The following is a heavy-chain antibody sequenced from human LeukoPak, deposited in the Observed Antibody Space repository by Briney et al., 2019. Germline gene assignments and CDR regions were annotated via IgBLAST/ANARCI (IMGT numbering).Heavy chain of an antibody. Sequence: GTLSLTCAVSGDSISSNNWWSWIRQAPGKGLEWVGRIYSKTDGGTTNYAAPVKGRFTISRDDSKNTLYLQMNSLRAEDTAVYYCALGSANYDSSDFDCWGQGTLVTVSS. CDR3: ALGSANYDSSDFDC. V-gene: IGHV3-15*06. CDR1: GDSISSNNW. J-gene: IGHJ4*02. D-gene: IGHD3-22*01. CDR2: IYSKTDGGTT.